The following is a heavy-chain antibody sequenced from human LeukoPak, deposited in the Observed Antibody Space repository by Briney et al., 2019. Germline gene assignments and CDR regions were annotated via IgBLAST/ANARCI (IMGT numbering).Heavy chain of an antibody. CDR2: INPNSGGT. CDR3: ARLTEQITMVRGFGDDAFDI. CDR1: GYTLTGYY. D-gene: IGHD3-10*01. V-gene: IGHV1-2*02. Sequence: ASVKVSCKASGYTLTGYYMHWVRQAPGQGLEWMGWINPNSGGTNYAQKFQGRVTMTRDTSISTAYMELSRLRSDDTAVYYCARLTEQITMVRGFGDDAFDIWGQGTMVTVSS. J-gene: IGHJ3*02.